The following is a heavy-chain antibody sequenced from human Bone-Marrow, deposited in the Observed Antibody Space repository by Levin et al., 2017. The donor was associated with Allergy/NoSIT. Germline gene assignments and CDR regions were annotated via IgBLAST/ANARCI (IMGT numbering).Heavy chain of an antibody. CDR2: ITTFNGNT. Sequence: ASVKVSCQSSGYTFTRYGIHWVRQAPGQGLEWMGWITTFNGNTNYAQKLQGRVTMTTDASTNTAYMELRSLRSDDTAVYYCVRDDYALSTIDYWGQGTLVSVSS. CDR3: VRDDYALSTIDY. CDR1: GYTFTRYG. V-gene: IGHV1-18*01. D-gene: IGHD3-16*01. J-gene: IGHJ4*02.